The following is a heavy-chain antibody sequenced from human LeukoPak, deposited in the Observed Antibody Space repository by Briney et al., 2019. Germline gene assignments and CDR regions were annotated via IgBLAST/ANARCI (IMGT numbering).Heavy chain of an antibody. CDR2: ISSNGGST. CDR1: GFTFSSFD. V-gene: IGHV3-64D*09. Sequence: GGSLRLSCSASGFTFSSFDMHWVSQAPGQGLEYVSAISSNGGSTYYADSVKGRFTISRDNSKNTLYLQMSSLRAEDTAVYYCVTTPFIVAGLSFDYWGQGTLVTVSS. J-gene: IGHJ4*02. CDR3: VTTPFIVAGLSFDY. D-gene: IGHD6-19*01.